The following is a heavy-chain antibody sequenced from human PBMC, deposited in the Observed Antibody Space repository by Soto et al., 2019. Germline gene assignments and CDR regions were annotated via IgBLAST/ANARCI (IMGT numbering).Heavy chain of an antibody. CDR3: ARGYRPSGYSSSWVFDY. J-gene: IGHJ4*02. Sequence: QVQLQESGPGLVKPSQTLSLICTVSGGSINSGGYYWNWIRQHPRTGLEWIGNIFYSGSTYYNPFLRSRVSLSADTSDNQFSLTLSSVTAADTAVYFCARGYRPSGYSSSWVFDYWGQGTLVDVSS. V-gene: IGHV4-31*03. D-gene: IGHD6-13*01. CDR1: GGSINSGGYY. CDR2: IFYSGST.